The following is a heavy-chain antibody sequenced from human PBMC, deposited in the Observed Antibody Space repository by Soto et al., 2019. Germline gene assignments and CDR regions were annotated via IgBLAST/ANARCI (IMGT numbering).Heavy chain of an antibody. CDR3: ARGTGSGSFWIDY. J-gene: IGHJ4*02. CDR1: GFPFTSYA. Sequence: QVLLVESGGGVVQPGTSLTLSCAASGFPFTSYAMHWVRQTPEKGLQWLTIISSDGSTIHYVDSVKGRFTISRDNSKNTVYLQMNSLRADDTAVYDCARGTGSGSFWIDYWGQGTLVTVSS. CDR2: ISSDGSTI. V-gene: IGHV3-30-3*01. D-gene: IGHD3-10*01.